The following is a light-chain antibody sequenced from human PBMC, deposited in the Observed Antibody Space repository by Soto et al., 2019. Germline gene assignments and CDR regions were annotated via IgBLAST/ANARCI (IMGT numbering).Light chain of an antibody. CDR2: GAS. Sequence: DIRMTQSPSSLSSSVGDRATITCRASQSVSSWLNWYQQKPGKAPRLLIYGASSRHSGVPARFSGSGSGTDFTLTISRLQPEDFATYYCQQCFSSPMTFGQGTKVDI. CDR1: QSVSSW. CDR3: QQCFSSPMT. V-gene: IGKV1-39*01. J-gene: IGKJ1*01.